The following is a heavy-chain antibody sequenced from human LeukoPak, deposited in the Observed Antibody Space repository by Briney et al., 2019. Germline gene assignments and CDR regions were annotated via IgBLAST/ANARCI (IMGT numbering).Heavy chain of an antibody. V-gene: IGHV4-59*01. CDR3: ASGKNYYDSSGYYYGGAGPFDY. Sequence: SETLSLTCTVSGGSISSYYWSWIRQPPGKGLEWIGYIYYSGSTNYNPSLKSRVTISVDTSKNQSSLKLSSVTAADTAVYYCASGKNYYDSSGYYYGGAGPFDYWGQGTLVTVSS. CDR1: GGSISSYY. D-gene: IGHD3-22*01. J-gene: IGHJ4*02. CDR2: IYYSGST.